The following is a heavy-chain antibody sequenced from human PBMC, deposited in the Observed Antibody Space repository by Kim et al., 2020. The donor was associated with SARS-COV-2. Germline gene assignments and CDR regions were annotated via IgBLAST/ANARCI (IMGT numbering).Heavy chain of an antibody. V-gene: IGHV3-53*01. CDR2: IYSGGST. D-gene: IGHD3-10*01. CDR3: ATSNYYGSGISNWFDP. J-gene: IGHJ5*02. CDR1: GFTVSSNY. Sequence: GGSLRLSCAASGFTVSSNYMSWVRQAPGKGLEWVSAIYSGGSTYYADAVKGRCTISRDNSKNTMYLQMNSLRADDTAVYYCATSNYYGSGISNWFDPWGQGTLVTVSS.